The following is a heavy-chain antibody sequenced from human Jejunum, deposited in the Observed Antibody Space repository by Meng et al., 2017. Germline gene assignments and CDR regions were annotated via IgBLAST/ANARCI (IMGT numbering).Heavy chain of an antibody. V-gene: IGHV1-18*01. D-gene: IGHD6-6*01. J-gene: IGHJ4*02. Sequence: ASVMVSCKSSGYTFSTYHISWVRQAPGQGLEWMGWISSYTGNTNYAQNLRGRVTMTTDTSSNTAYMELMSLRSDDTAIYYCARESGRSSEGFDYWGQGTVVTVSS. CDR1: GYTFSTYH. CDR2: ISSYTGNT. CDR3: ARESGRSSEGFDY.